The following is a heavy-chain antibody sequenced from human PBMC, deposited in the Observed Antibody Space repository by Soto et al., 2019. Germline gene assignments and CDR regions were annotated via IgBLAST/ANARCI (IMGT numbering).Heavy chain of an antibody. CDR2: ISAYNGNT. V-gene: IGHV1-18*01. D-gene: IGHD5-12*01. CDR1: GYTFTSYG. J-gene: IGHJ4*02. CDR3: ARDREYSGYYPGSNYFDY. Sequence: QVPLVQSGAEVKKPGASVKVSCKASGYTFTSYGISWVRQAPGQGLEWMGWISAYNGNTNYAQKLQGRVTMTTDTSTSTAYMELRSLRSDDTAVYYCARDREYSGYYPGSNYFDYWGQGTLVTVSS.